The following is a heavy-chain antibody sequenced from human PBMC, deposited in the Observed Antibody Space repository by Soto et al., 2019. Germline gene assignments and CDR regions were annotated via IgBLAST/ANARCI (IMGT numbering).Heavy chain of an antibody. D-gene: IGHD5-18*01. CDR2: MNPNSGNT. J-gene: IGHJ6*03. CDR1: GYTFTSYD. CDR3: ARAQRVVDTARVFASYYYYMDV. V-gene: IGHV1-8*01. Sequence: ASVKVSCKASGYTFTSYDINWVRQATGQGLEWMGWMNPNSGNTGYAQKFQGRVTMTRNTSISTAYMELSSLRSEDTAVYYCARAQRVVDTARVFASYYYYMDVWGKGTTVTVSS.